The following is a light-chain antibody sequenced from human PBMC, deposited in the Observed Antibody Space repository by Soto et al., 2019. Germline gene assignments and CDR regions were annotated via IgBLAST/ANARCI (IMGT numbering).Light chain of an antibody. Sequence: QSALTQPACVSGCPGQSITISCTGTSSDIGRYNYVSWYQQHPGKIPKLIISEVRNRPSGVSDRFSGSKSGNSASLTISGLQAGDEADYYCSSYTSTSTQVFGSGTKVTVL. J-gene: IGLJ1*01. CDR3: SSYTSTSTQV. CDR1: SSDIGRYNY. CDR2: EVR. V-gene: IGLV2-14*01.